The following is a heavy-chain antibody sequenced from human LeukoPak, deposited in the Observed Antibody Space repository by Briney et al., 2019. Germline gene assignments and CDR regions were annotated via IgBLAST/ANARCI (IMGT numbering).Heavy chain of an antibody. D-gene: IGHD6-13*01. CDR3: ASQAAAGNYYYYYGMDV. J-gene: IGHJ6*02. CDR2: LYTSGST. CDR1: GGSISNANYY. Sequence: SETLSLTCTVSGGSISNANYYWSWIRQPAGKGLEWIGRLYTSGSTNHNPSFKSRVTISVDTSRNQFSLKLSSVTAADTAVYYCASQAAAGNYYYYYGMDVWGQGTTVTVSS. V-gene: IGHV4-61*02.